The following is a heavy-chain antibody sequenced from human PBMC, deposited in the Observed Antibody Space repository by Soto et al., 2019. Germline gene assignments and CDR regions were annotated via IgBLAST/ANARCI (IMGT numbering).Heavy chain of an antibody. CDR2: ISHDGSNK. CDR1: GFSFRTYG. J-gene: IGHJ4*02. CDR3: AKSPTQKYKFEGSGDYYFDS. Sequence: QVQVVESGGGVVQPGTSLRLSCAASGFSFRTYGMHWVRQAPGKGLEWVAGISHDGSNKYYADAVQGRVSISRDNPKKTLYLQMSSLRAEDTAVYYCAKSPTQKYKFEGSGDYYFDSWGQGTLVAVSS. D-gene: IGHD6-19*01. V-gene: IGHV3-30*18.